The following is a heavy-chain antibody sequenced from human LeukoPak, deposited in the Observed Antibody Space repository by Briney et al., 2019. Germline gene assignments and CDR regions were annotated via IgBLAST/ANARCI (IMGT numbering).Heavy chain of an antibody. CDR2: IVVGSGNT. CDR3: AAGEMATINGGYYYYMDV. CDR1: GFTFTSSA. Sequence: SVKVSCKASGFTFTSSAMQWVRQARGQRLEWIGWIVVGSGNTNYAQKFQERVTITRDMSTSTAYMELSSLRSEDTAVYYCAAGEMATINGGYYYYMDVWGKGTTVTVSS. J-gene: IGHJ6*03. D-gene: IGHD5-24*01. V-gene: IGHV1-58*02.